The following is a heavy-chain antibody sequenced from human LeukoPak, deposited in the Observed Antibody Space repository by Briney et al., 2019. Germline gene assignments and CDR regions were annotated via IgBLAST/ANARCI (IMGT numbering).Heavy chain of an antibody. CDR3: ARDHGGPYYFDY. D-gene: IGHD3-10*01. J-gene: IGHJ4*02. CDR2: ITRSGSVI. CDR1: GFIFSDYD. Sequence: SGGSLRLSCAVSGFIFSDYDMNWVRQAPGKGLEWVSFITRSGSVIYYADSVRGRFTISRDNANNSLHLQMNSLRAEDTAVYYCARDHGGPYYFDYWGQGTLVTVSS. V-gene: IGHV3-48*03.